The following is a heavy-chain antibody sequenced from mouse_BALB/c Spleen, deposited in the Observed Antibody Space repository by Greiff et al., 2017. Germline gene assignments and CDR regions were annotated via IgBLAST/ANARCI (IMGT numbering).Heavy chain of an antibody. CDR2: IWAGGST. CDR1: GFSLTSYG. J-gene: IGHJ4*01. V-gene: IGHV2-9*02. D-gene: IGHD2-14*01. CDR3: AREGRYNYYAMDY. Sequence: QVQLQQSGPGLVAPSQSLSITCTVSGFSLTSYGVHWVRQPPGKGLEWLGVIWAGGSTNYNSALMSRLSISKDNSKSQVFLKMNSLQTDDTAMYYCAREGRYNYYAMDYWGQGTSVTVSS.